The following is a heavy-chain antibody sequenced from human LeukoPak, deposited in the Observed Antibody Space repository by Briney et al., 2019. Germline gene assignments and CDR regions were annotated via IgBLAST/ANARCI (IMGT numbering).Heavy chain of an antibody. CDR2: TSYNGNT. CDR1: GYTFSNDG. CDR3: ARHSGSGWQALGY. V-gene: IGHV1-18*04. D-gene: IGHD6-19*01. Sequence: GASVKVSCKASGYTFSNDGISWVRQAPGLGLEWMGWTSYNGNTNNAQKFQDRVTMTTDTSTTTAYMELRSLESDDTAVYYCARHSGSGWQALGYWGQGTLVTVSS. J-gene: IGHJ4*02.